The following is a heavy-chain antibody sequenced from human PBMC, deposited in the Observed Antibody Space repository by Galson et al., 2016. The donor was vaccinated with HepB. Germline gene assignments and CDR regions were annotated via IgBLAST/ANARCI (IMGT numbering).Heavy chain of an antibody. V-gene: IGHV3-33*01. D-gene: IGHD2-15*01. CDR1: GFTSSSYG. CDR2: IWCDGDDK. CDR3: ARDKSPRWVDAFFQH. J-gene: IGHJ1*01. Sequence: SLRLSCAASGFTSSSYGMHWVRQAPGKGLEWVAVIWCDGDDKYYGDSVKGRFTISRDNSKNTVFLQMNSLRAEDTAVYYCARDKSPRWVDAFFQHWGQGTLVTVSS.